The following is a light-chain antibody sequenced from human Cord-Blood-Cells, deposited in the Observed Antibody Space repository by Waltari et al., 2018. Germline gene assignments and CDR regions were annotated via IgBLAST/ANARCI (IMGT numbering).Light chain of an antibody. V-gene: IGLV2-14*01. J-gene: IGLJ2*01. CDR2: EVS. Sequence: QSALTQPASVSGSPGQSITISCTGTSSDVGGYNYVSCYQQHPGKAPKLMIDEVSNRPSGVSNRFSGSKYGNTASLTISGLQAEDEADYYCSSYTSSSTLLFGGGTKLTVL. CDR3: SSYTSSSTLL. CDR1: SSDVGGYNY.